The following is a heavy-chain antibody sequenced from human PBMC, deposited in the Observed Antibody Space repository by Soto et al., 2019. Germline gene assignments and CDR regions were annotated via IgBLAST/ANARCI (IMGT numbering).Heavy chain of an antibody. CDR1: GYTFTGYA. V-gene: IGHV1-3*05. CDR2: INAGNGNT. D-gene: IGHD6-19*01. J-gene: IGHJ4*02. CDR3: ARAGAVPADFGY. Sequence: QVQLVQSGAEEKKPGASVKVSCKASGYTFTGYAMHWVRQAPGQRLEWMGWINAGNGNTKYSQKFQGRVTITRDTSASTDYMEMSSLRSEDTAVYYCARAGAVPADFGYWGQGTLVTVSS.